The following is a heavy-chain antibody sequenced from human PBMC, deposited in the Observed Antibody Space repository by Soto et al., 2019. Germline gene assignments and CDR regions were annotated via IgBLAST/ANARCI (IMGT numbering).Heavy chain of an antibody. J-gene: IGHJ6*02. V-gene: IGHV3-43*01. D-gene: IGHD6-13*01. CDR3: AKDTRGYSSPTYYGMDV. CDR2: ISWDGGST. CDR1: GFTFDDYT. Sequence: GGSLRLSCAASGFTFDDYTMHWVRQAPGKGLEWVSLISWDGGSTYYADSVKGRFTISRDNSKNSLYLQMNSLRTEDTALYYCAKDTRGYSSPTYYGMDVWGQGTTVTVSS.